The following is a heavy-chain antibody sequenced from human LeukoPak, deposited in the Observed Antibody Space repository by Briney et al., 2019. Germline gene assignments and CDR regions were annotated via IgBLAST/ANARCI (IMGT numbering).Heavy chain of an antibody. CDR3: AKCSGGSCYNAFDI. V-gene: IGHV3-23*01. CDR1: GFTFSSYG. Sequence: GGSLRLSCAASGFTFSSYGMSWVRQAPGKGLEWVSAISGSDGSTYYADSVKGRFTISRDNSKNTLYLQMNSLRAEDTAVYYCAKCSGGSCYNAFDIWAKGQWSPSLQ. J-gene: IGHJ3*02. D-gene: IGHD2-15*01. CDR2: ISGSDGST.